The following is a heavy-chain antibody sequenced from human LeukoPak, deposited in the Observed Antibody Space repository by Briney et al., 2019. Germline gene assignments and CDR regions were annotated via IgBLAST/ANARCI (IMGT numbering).Heavy chain of an antibody. Sequence: PRGSLRLSCAASGFTFSNYEMNWVRQAPGKGLEWVSYISNGGSTIYYADSVKGRFTISRDNAKNSLYLQMNSLRAEDTAVYYCARRLDSSGGCLDYWGQGTLVTVSS. CDR1: GFTFSNYE. CDR2: ISNGGSTI. D-gene: IGHD3-22*01. J-gene: IGHJ4*02. V-gene: IGHV3-48*03. CDR3: ARRLDSSGGCLDY.